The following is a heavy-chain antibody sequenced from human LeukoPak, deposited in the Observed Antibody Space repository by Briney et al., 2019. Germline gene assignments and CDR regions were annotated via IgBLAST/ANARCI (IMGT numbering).Heavy chain of an antibody. CDR1: GFTLSSFA. D-gene: IGHD6-13*01. J-gene: IGHJ3*02. CDR2: IWNDASNK. Sequence: PGGSLRLSCAAPGFTLSSFAIHWVPQAQARGLEGVAVIWNDASNKYYADSVRGRFTISRDNSKNTLYLQMNSLRAEDTAVYYCARATEYSSSWFPDAFDIWGQGTMVTVSS. V-gene: IGHV3-33*01. CDR3: ARATEYSSSWFPDAFDI.